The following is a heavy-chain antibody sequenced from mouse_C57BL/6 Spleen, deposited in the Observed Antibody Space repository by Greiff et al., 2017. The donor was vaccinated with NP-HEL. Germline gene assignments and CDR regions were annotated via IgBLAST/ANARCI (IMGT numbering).Heavy chain of an antibody. CDR3: ARGDYYYGSSAWFAY. CDR2: INPNNGGT. Sequence: EVQLQQSGPELVKPGASVKISCKASGYTFTDYYMNWVKQSHGKSLEWIGDINPNNGGTSYNQKFKGKATLTVDKSSSTAYMELRSLTSEDSAVYYCARGDYYYGSSAWFAYWGQGTLVTVSA. CDR1: GYTFTDYY. J-gene: IGHJ3*01. D-gene: IGHD1-1*01. V-gene: IGHV1-26*01.